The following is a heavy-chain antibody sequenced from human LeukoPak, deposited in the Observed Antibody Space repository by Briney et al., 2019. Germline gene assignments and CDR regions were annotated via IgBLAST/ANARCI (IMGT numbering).Heavy chain of an antibody. CDR1: GFTLTTYW. Sequence: GGSLSLSCAASGFTLTTYWMHWVRQAPGKGLVWVSRLKSDGSSKSYADPVKGRFTISRHNAKNTPYLQMNRLRAEDTPVYCCSSDVAPLDWLDVWGEGTTVTASS. D-gene: IGHD3-9*01. CDR3: SSDVAPLDWLDV. V-gene: IGHV3-74*01. J-gene: IGHJ6*04. CDR2: LKSDGSSK.